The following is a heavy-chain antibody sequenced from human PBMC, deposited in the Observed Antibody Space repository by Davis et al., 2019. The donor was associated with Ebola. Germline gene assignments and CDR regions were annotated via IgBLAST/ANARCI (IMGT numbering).Heavy chain of an antibody. CDR3: ARDSDIVVVVDARDWYFDL. V-gene: IGHV3-30*04. CDR1: WFTFRSYA. D-gene: IGHD2-15*01. J-gene: IGHJ2*01. Sequence: GGSLKISCAASWFTFRSYAMHWVPPAPGKGLGGVAVISYDGSNKYYADSVKGRFTISRDNSKNTLYLQMNSLRAEDTAVYYCARDSDIVVVVDARDWYFDLWGRGTLVTVSS. CDR2: ISYDGSNK.